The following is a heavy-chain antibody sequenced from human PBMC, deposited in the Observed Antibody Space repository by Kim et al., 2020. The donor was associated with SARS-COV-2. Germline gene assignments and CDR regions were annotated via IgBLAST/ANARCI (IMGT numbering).Heavy chain of an antibody. D-gene: IGHD6-19*01. J-gene: IGHJ6*02. Sequence: SAESVHGICTVSRDKSQNTLYLQMNALRAEDTGVYYCAEVSAGAPGGMDVWGRGTTVTVSS. V-gene: IGHV3-30*02. CDR3: AEVSAGAPGGMDV.